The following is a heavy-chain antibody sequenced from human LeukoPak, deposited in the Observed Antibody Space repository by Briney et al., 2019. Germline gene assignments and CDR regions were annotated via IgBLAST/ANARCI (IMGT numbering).Heavy chain of an antibody. CDR1: GYTFTGYY. V-gene: IGHV1-2*02. Sequence: GASVKVSCKPSGYTFTGYYMHWVRQAPGQGLEWMGWINPNSGATNYAQKFQGRVTVTRDTSINTAYMELSSLRSEDTAVYYCARVGWFDPWGQGTLVTVSS. J-gene: IGHJ5*02. CDR3: ARVGWFDP. CDR2: INPNSGAT.